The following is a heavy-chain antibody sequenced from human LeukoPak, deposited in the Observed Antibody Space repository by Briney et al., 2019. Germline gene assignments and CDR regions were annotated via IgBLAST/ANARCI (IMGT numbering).Heavy chain of an antibody. CDR1: GFTFSSYG. D-gene: IGHD3-10*01. CDR3: ASTYYYGSGTPGWFDP. Sequence: PGGSLRLSCAASGFTFSSYGMHWVRQAPGKGLEWVAVISYDGSNKYYADSVKGRFTISRDNAKNSLYLQMNSLRAEDTAVYYCASTYYYGSGTPGWFDPWGQGTLVTVSS. CDR2: ISYDGSNK. V-gene: IGHV3-30*03. J-gene: IGHJ5*02.